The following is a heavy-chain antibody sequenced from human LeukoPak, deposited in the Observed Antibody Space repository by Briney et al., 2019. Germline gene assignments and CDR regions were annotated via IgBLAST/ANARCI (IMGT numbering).Heavy chain of an antibody. D-gene: IGHD3-22*01. CDR2: IYPGDSDT. Sequence: GESLKISCKGSGYRFTSYWIGWVRQMPGKGLEWMGIIYPGDSDTRYSPSFQGQVTISADKSISTAYLQWSSLKASDTAMYYCARQPNYYDTRGYLSHAFDIWGQGTMVTV. V-gene: IGHV5-51*01. CDR3: ARQPNYYDTRGYLSHAFDI. J-gene: IGHJ3*02. CDR1: GYRFTSYW.